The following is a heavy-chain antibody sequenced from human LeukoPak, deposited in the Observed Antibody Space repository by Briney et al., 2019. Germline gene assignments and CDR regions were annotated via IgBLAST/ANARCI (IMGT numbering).Heavy chain of an antibody. J-gene: IGHJ6*02. CDR3: ARDAGGQQLRARFYGMDV. Sequence: ASVKVSCKASGGTFSSYAISWVRQAPGQGLGWMGGIIPIFGTANYAQKFQGRVTITADESTSTAYMELSSLRSEDTAVYYCARDAGGQQLRARFYGMDVWGQGTTVTVSS. CDR2: IIPIFGTA. CDR1: GGTFSSYA. D-gene: IGHD6-13*01. V-gene: IGHV1-69*13.